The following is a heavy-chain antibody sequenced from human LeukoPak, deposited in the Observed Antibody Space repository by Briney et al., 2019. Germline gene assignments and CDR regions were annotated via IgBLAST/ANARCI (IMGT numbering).Heavy chain of an antibody. V-gene: IGHV1-69*04. CDR1: GCTFTSYA. Sequence: ASVKVSCKASGCTFTSYAISWVRQAPGQGLEWMGRIIPILGIANYAQKFQGRVTITADKSTSTAYMELSSLRSEDTAVYYCARAMTTVTTFYGAFDIWGQGTMVTVSS. CDR3: ARAMTTVTTFYGAFDI. D-gene: IGHD4-17*01. CDR2: IIPILGIA. J-gene: IGHJ3*02.